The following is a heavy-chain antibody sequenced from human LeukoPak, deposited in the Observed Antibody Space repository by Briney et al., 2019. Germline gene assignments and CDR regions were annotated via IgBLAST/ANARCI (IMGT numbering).Heavy chain of an antibody. D-gene: IGHD3-22*01. CDR1: GGSISSYY. CDR3: ARGLCGSGYCNWFDL. Sequence: SETLSLICSVSGGSISSYYWSWLRQPPGKGLEWIGYIYYSGSTNYNPSLKSRVTISVDMSKNQISLKLSSVTAADTAMYYCARGLCGSGYCNWFDLWGQGTLVTVSS. V-gene: IGHV4-59*01. CDR2: IYYSGST. J-gene: IGHJ5*02.